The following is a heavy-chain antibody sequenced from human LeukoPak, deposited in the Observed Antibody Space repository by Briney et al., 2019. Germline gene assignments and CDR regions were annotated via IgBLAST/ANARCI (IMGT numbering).Heavy chain of an antibody. CDR3: ARDQDDGNYDS. J-gene: IGHJ5*01. CDR1: GGTFSSYA. D-gene: IGHD1-7*01. CDR2: IIPILGIT. V-gene: IGHV1-69*04. Sequence: SVKVSCKASGGTFSSYAISWVRQAPGRGLEWMGRIIPILGITTYAQKFQGRVTITADKSTSTAYMELSSLRSEDTAVYYCARDQDDGNYDSWGQGTLVTLSS.